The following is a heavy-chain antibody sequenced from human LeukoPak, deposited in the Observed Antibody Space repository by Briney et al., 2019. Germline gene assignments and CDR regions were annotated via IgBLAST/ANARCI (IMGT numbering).Heavy chain of an antibody. Sequence: SETLSLTCAVYGGSFSGYYWSWIRQPPGKGLEWIGEINHSGSTNYNPSLKSRVTISVDTSKNQFSLKLSSVTAADTAVCYCASGRGYRYCSSTSCHQRPYYYYYYGMDVWGQGTTVTVSS. CDR1: GGSFSGYY. CDR2: INHSGST. J-gene: IGHJ6*02. CDR3: ASGRGYRYCSSTSCHQRPYYYYYYGMDV. V-gene: IGHV4-34*01. D-gene: IGHD2-2*01.